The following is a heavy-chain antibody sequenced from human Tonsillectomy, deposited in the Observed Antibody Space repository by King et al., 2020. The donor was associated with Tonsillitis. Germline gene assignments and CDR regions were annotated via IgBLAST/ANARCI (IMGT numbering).Heavy chain of an antibody. Sequence: VQLQQWGAGLLKPSETLSLTCAVYGGSFSGYYWSWIRQPPGKGLEWIGEINHSGSTNYNPSLKSRVTISVDTSKNQFSLKLSSVTAADTAVYYCASRRWLNYYYHGMDVWGQGTTVTVSS. CDR3: ASRRWLNYYYHGMDV. CDR1: GGSFSGYY. CDR2: INHSGST. D-gene: IGHD5-24*01. V-gene: IGHV4-34*01. J-gene: IGHJ6*02.